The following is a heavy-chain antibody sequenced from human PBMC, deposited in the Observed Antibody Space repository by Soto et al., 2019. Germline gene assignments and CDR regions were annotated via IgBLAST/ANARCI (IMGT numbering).Heavy chain of an antibody. CDR3: ARSIVGAWPFDY. V-gene: IGHV4-59*01. D-gene: IGHD1-26*01. J-gene: IGHJ4*02. Sequence: PSETLSLTCTVSGGSISSYYWSWIRQPPGKGLEWIGYIYYSGSTNYNPSLKGRVTISVDTSKNQFSLKLSSVTAADTAVYYCARSIVGAWPFDYWGQGTLVTVSS. CDR1: GGSISSYY. CDR2: IYYSGST.